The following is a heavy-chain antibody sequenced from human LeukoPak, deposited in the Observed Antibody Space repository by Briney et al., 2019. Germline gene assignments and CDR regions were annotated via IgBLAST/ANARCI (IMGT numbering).Heavy chain of an antibody. V-gene: IGHV1-2*02. D-gene: IGHD3-3*01. CDR2: INPNSGGT. Sequence: ASVKVSCKASGYTFTGYYMHWVRQAPGQGLEWMGWINPNSGGTNYAQKFQGRVTMTRDTSISTAYMELSRLRSDDMAVYYFAREFYGVAGVDYWGQGTLVTVSS. CDR1: GYTFTGYY. J-gene: IGHJ4*02. CDR3: AREFYGVAGVDY.